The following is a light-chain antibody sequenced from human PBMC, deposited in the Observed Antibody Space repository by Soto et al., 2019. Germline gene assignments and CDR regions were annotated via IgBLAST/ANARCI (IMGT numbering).Light chain of an antibody. CDR1: SSDIGGYNF. Sequence: QSALTQPASVSGSPGQSITIACTGSSSDIGGYNFVSWYQQHPGKAPKLMIYDVIKRPSGVSSRFAGSKSGNTASLTISGLRAEDEADYYCSSYTTTTTAVFGGGTQLTVL. V-gene: IGLV2-14*03. CDR3: SSYTTTTTAV. J-gene: IGLJ2*01. CDR2: DVI.